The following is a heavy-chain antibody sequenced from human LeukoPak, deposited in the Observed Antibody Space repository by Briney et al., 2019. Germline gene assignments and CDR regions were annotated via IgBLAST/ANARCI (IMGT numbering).Heavy chain of an antibody. CDR3: AKDLNYGSGSYSDY. D-gene: IGHD3-10*01. J-gene: IGHJ4*02. CDR2: IRYDGSNK. Sequence: GGSLRLSCAASGFTFSSYGMHWVRQAPGKGLEWVAFIRYDGSNKYYADSVKGRFTISRDNSKNTLYLQMNSLRAEDTAVYYCAKDLNYGSGSYSDYWGQGTLVTVSS. V-gene: IGHV3-30*02. CDR1: GFTFSSYG.